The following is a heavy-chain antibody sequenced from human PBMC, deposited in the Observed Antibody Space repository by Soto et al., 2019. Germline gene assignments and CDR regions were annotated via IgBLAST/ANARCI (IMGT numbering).Heavy chain of an antibody. V-gene: IGHV3-23*01. J-gene: IGHJ4*02. CDR2: INGGASDS. D-gene: IGHD1-7*01. CDR3: VKEGTGTTSAVFDY. CDR1: GFTFGSYA. Sequence: EVQLLESGGGLVQPGGSLRLSCVVSGFTFGSYAMSWVRQAPGKGLEWVSAINGGASDSYYADSVKGRFTISRDDSKNTLYLQLNSLRAEDTAVYFCVKEGTGTTSAVFDYWGQGTLVTVSS.